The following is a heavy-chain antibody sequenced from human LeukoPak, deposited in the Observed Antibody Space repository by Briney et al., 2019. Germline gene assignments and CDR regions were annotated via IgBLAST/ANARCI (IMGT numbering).Heavy chain of an antibody. D-gene: IGHD3-10*01. CDR1: GFTVSSNY. CDR2: IYSGGST. Sequence: PGGSLRLSCAASGFTVSSNYMSWVRQAPGKGLEWVSVIYSGGSTYYADSVKGRFTISRDNSKNTLYLQMNSLRAEDTAVYYCARGVQDYYGSGSPYYFDYWGQGTLVTVSS. J-gene: IGHJ4*02. CDR3: ARGVQDYYGSGSPYYFDY. V-gene: IGHV3-66*01.